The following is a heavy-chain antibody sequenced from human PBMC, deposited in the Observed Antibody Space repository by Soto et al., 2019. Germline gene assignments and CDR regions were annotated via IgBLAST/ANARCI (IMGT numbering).Heavy chain of an antibody. J-gene: IGHJ4*02. D-gene: IGHD6-13*01. CDR1: GYTFTSYY. CDR2: INAGNGNT. Sequence: ASVKVSCKASGYTFTSYYMHWVRHAPGQRLEWMGWINAGNGNTKYSQKFQGRVTITRDTSASTAYMELSSLTADDRAVYYCVRDNSGFDYWGQGTVVTVS. CDR3: VRDNSGFDY. V-gene: IGHV1-3*01.